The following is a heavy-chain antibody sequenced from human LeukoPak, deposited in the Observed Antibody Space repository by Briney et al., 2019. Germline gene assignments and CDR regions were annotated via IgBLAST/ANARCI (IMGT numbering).Heavy chain of an antibody. D-gene: IGHD1-26*01. CDR2: VSSSGGST. CDR1: GFTFSSYA. Sequence: SLRLSCAASGFTFSSYAMSWVRQAPGKGLEWVSAVSSSGGSTYYADSVKGRFTISRDNSKNTLYLQMNSLRAEDTAVYYCAKAGSGSYYGMESHFDYWGQGTLVTVSS. CDR3: AKAGSGSYYGMESHFDY. J-gene: IGHJ4*02. V-gene: IGHV3-23*01.